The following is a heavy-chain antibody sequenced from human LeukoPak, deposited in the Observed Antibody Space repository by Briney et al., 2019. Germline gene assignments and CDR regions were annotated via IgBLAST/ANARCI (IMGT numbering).Heavy chain of an antibody. J-gene: IGHJ4*02. V-gene: IGHV3-48*04. D-gene: IGHD3-10*01. CDR1: GFTFSSYW. CDR2: ISSSGSTI. CDR3: ARDHADYGSGSYADY. Sequence: GGSLRLSCAASGFTFSSYWMSWVRQAPGKGLEWVSYISSSGSTIYYADSVKGRFTISRDNAKNSLYLQMNSLRAEDTAVYYCARDHADYGSGSYADYWGQGTLVTVSS.